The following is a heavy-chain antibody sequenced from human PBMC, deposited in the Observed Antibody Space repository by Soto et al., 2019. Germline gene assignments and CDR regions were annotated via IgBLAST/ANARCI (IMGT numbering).Heavy chain of an antibody. V-gene: IGHV4-31*03. J-gene: IGHJ6*02. D-gene: IGHD6-13*01. CDR2: IYYSGST. CDR3: ARDLQYSRLFYGMDV. CDR1: GGSISSGGYY. Sequence: QVQLQESGPGLVKPSQTLSLTCTVSGGSISSGGYYWSWIRQHPGKGLEWIGYIYYSGSTYYNPSLKIRVIISVDTSKNQFSLMLRSVTAADTAVYYCARDLQYSRLFYGMDVWGQGTTVTVPS.